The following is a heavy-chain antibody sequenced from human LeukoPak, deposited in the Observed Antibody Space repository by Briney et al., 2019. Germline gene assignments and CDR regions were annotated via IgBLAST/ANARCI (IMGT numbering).Heavy chain of an antibody. J-gene: IGHJ4*02. Sequence: ASVKVSCKASGYTFTSYAMHWVRQAPGQRLEWMGWINAGNGNTKYSQKFQGRVTITRDTSASTAYMELRSLRSDDTAVCYCARDLSIAAAGITDYWGQGTLVTVSS. CDR2: INAGNGNT. V-gene: IGHV1-3*01. CDR3: ARDLSIAAAGITDY. D-gene: IGHD6-13*01. CDR1: GYTFTSYA.